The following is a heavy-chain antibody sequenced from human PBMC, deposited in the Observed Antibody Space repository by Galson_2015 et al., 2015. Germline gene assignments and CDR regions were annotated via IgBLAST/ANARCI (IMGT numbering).Heavy chain of an antibody. D-gene: IGHD3-16*01. CDR2: IKQDGSEK. CDR1: GFTFSSYW. CDR3: ARDRRTPQGFDWFDP. J-gene: IGHJ5*02. V-gene: IGHV3-7*03. Sequence: SLRLSCAASGFTFSSYWMSWVRQAPGKGLEWVANIKQDGSEKYYVDSVKGRFTISRDNAKNSLYLQMNSLRAEDTAVYYCARDRRTPQGFDWFDPWGQGTLVTVSS.